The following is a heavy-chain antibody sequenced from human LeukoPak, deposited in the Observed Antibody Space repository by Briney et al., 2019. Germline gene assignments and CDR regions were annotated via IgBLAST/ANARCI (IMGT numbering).Heavy chain of an antibody. V-gene: IGHV3-23*01. D-gene: IGHD1-14*01. CDR1: GLAFSSST. J-gene: IGHJ4*02. CDR3: AGRPSGEGLAPLDY. Sequence: GGSLRLSCAASGLAFSSSTMSWVRRAPGKGLECVSIISGSGAATYYTDSVTGRFIISRDNSKNTLFLQMNSLRAEDTAVYYCAGRPSGEGLAPLDYWGQGALVAVSS. CDR2: ISGSGAAT.